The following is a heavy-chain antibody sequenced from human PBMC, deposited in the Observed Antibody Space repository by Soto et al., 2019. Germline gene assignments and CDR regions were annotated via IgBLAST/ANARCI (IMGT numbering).Heavy chain of an antibody. D-gene: IGHD6-19*01. CDR3: ANSRPYSSGWYDFDY. V-gene: IGHV3-33*06. J-gene: IGHJ4*02. CDR2: IRYGGGNT. Sequence: PGGSLRLSCAASGFTFSRYGMHWVRQAPGKGLEWVSVIRYGGGNTYYADSVKGRFTISRDNSKNTLYLQMNSLRAEDTAVYYCANSRPYSSGWYDFDYWGQGTLVTVSS. CDR1: GFTFSRYG.